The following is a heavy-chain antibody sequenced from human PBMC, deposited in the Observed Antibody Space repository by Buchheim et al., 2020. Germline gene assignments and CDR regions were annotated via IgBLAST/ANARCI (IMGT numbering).Heavy chain of an antibody. CDR2: ISISGGVSGGGA. CDR1: GFTFSASA. V-gene: IGHV3-23*01. CDR3: AKGVSSGWRPFDY. D-gene: IGHD6-19*01. J-gene: IGHJ4*02. Sequence: EVQLLESGGGLVQPGGSLRLSCAASGFTFSASAMSWLRQAPGKGLEWVSGISISGGVSGGGAYYADSVKGRITISSDNPKHTLYLQMNSMRAEDTAIYYCAKGVSSGWRPFDYWGQGTL.